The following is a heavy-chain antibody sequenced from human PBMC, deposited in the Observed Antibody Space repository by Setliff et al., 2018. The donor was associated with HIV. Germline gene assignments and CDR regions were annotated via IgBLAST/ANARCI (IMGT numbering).Heavy chain of an antibody. Sequence: LSLTCTVSGGSFSSGSYYWSWIRQSAGKGLEWIGRIYTSGSTNYNPSLKSRVTISVDTSKNQFSLKLSSVTAADTAVYYCAREGGKLWFGELLYAFDIWGQGTMVTVSS. V-gene: IGHV4-61*02. CDR1: GGSFSSGSYY. CDR3: AREGGKLWFGELLYAFDI. D-gene: IGHD3-10*01. J-gene: IGHJ3*02. CDR2: IYTSGST.